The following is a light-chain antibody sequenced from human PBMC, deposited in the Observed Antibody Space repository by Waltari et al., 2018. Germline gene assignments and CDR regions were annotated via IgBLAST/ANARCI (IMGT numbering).Light chain of an antibody. CDR2: LGS. J-gene: IGKJ1*01. CDR1: QSLLHSNGYNY. Sequence: DIVMTQSPLSLPVTPVEPASIPCRSSQSLLHSNGYNYLDWYLQKPGQSPQLLIYLGSNRASGVPDRFSGSESGTDFTLKISRVEAEDVGVYYCMQALQIPWTFGQGTKVEIK. CDR3: MQALQIPWT. V-gene: IGKV2-28*01.